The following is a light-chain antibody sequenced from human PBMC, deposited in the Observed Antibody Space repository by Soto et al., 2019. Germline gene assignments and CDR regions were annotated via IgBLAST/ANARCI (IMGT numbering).Light chain of an antibody. V-gene: IGLV2-8*01. CDR3: TSYAGSNTDV. CDR1: TSAGGGYNY. J-gene: IGLJ1*01. CDR2: EVS. Sequence: QSVLTHPPSASGSPGPAITIPCPRTTSAGGGYNYVSWYQQHPGKAPKLMIYEVSKRPSGVPDRFSGSKSGDTASLTVSGLQAEDEADYYCTSYAGSNTDVFGSGTRATGL.